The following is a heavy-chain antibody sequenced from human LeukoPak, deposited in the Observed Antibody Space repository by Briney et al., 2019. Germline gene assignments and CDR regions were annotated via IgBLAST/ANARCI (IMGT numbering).Heavy chain of an antibody. J-gene: IGHJ4*02. CDR1: GYTFTDYF. Sequence: ASVKVSCKASGYTFTDYFIHWVRQAPGQGLEWMGWVNPHSGGRNLAQKFQGRVTMTRDTSSTTAYLELSGLTSDGTAMYYCAKVRDRLSSFYPAAWGQGTLVTVSS. V-gene: IGHV1-2*02. CDR3: AKVRDRLSSFYPAA. D-gene: IGHD6-13*01. CDR2: VNPHSGGR.